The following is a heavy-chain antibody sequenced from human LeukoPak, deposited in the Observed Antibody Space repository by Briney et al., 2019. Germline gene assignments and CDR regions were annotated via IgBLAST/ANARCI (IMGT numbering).Heavy chain of an antibody. D-gene: IGHD1-14*01. CDR1: GGSISSYY. J-gene: IGHJ2*01. CDR3: ARRGNRSYWYFGL. CDR2: IYYSGST. Sequence: SETLSLTCNVSGGSISSYYWSWIRQPPGKGLEWIGYIYYSGSTNYNPSLKSRVTISVDTSKNQFSLKLNSVTAADTAVYYCARRGNRSYWYFGLWGRGTLVTVSS. V-gene: IGHV4-59*01.